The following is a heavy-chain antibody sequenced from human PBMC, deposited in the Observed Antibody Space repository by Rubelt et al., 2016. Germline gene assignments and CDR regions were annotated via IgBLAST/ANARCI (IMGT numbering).Heavy chain of an antibody. J-gene: IGHJ4*02. CDR2: IIPIFGTA. Sequence: QVQLVQSGAEVKKPGSSVKVSCKASGGTFSSYAISWVRQAPGQGLEWLGGIIPIFGTANYDPMFQGRVTITADESTSTADMELSSLRSEDTAVYCCARDRPIEGYLYFDYWGQGTLVTVSS. CDR1: GGTFSSYA. V-gene: IGHV1-69*01. D-gene: IGHD2-15*01. CDR3: ARDRPIEGYLYFDY.